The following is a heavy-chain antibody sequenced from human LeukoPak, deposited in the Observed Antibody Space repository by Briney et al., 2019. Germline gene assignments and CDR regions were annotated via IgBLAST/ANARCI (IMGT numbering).Heavy chain of an antibody. D-gene: IGHD2-2*01. CDR2: ISYDGSNK. Sequence: GGSLRLSCAASGFTFSSYGMHWVRQAPGKGLEWVAVISYDGSNKYYADSVKGRFTISRDNSKNTLYLQMNSLRAEDTAVYYCARGSVVPAAMDMDVWGKGTTVTVSS. V-gene: IGHV3-30*03. CDR1: GFTFSSYG. CDR3: ARGSVVPAAMDMDV. J-gene: IGHJ6*03.